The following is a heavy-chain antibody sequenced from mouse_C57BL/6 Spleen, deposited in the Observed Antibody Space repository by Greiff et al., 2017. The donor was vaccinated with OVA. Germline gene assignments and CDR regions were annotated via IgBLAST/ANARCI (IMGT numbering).Heavy chain of an antibody. V-gene: IGHV1-52*01. D-gene: IGHD1-1*01. J-gene: IGHJ2*01. CDR3: ARDYYGTPYYFDY. CDR2: IDPSDSDT. CDR1: GYTFTSYW. Sequence: QVQLQQPGAELVRPGSSVKLSCKASGYTFTSYWMHWVKQRPIQGLEWIGNIDPSDSDTHYNQKFKDKATLTVDKSSSTAYMQLSSLTSEDSAVYYCARDYYGTPYYFDYWGQGTTLTVSS.